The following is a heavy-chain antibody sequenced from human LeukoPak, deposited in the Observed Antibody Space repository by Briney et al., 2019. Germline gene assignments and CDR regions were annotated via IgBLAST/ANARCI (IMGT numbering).Heavy chain of an antibody. Sequence: GGSLRLSCAASGFTFSSYAMHWVRQAPGKGLEWVAVISYDGGNKYYADSVKGRFTISRDNSKNTLYLQMNSLRAEDTAVYYCAKDRGSGPLDYWGQGTLVTVSS. V-gene: IGHV3-30-3*01. CDR3: AKDRGSGPLDY. CDR2: ISYDGGNK. CDR1: GFTFSSYA. J-gene: IGHJ4*02. D-gene: IGHD2-15*01.